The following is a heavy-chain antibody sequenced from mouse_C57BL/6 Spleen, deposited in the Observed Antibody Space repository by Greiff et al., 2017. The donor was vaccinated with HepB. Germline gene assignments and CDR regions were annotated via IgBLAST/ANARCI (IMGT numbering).Heavy chain of an antibody. D-gene: IGHD2-1*01. V-gene: IGHV1-39*01. CDR2: INPNYGTT. Sequence: QLQESGPELVKPGASVKISCKASGYSFTDYNMNWVKQSNGKSLEWIGVINPNYGTTSYNQKFKGKATLTVDQSSSTAYMQLNSLTSEDSAVYYCEGLYYGNPAWFAYWGQGTLVTVSA. J-gene: IGHJ3*01. CDR3: EGLYYGNPAWFAY. CDR1: GYSFTDYN.